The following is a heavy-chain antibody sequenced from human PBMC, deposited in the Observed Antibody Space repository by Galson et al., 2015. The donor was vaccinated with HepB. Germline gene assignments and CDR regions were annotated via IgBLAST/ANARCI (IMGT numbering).Heavy chain of an antibody. Sequence: QSGAEMKKPGESLKISCKGSGYTFGSYWIAWVRQMPGKGLDWMGVIYPGDSDTTYSPSFRGQVTMSVDKSMATAYLQWSSLKASDTAIYYCARILYWSSRNHPYYLDFWGQGTLVTVSS. D-gene: IGHD3-3*01. CDR1: GYTFGSYW. CDR2: IYPGDSDT. J-gene: IGHJ4*01. CDR3: ARILYWSSRNHPYYLDF. V-gene: IGHV5-51*01.